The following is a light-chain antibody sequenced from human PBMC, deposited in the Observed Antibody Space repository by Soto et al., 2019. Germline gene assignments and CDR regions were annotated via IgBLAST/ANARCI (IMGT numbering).Light chain of an antibody. Sequence: VMTQSPATLSVSPGGRATLSCRASQSLRSSLAWYQQKPGQAPRLLIYGASTRATGIPARFSGSGSGTEFTLTISSLQSEDFAVYFCQQYNIWPQTFGQGTKVDIK. V-gene: IGKV3-15*01. CDR3: QQYNIWPQT. J-gene: IGKJ1*01. CDR1: QSLRSS. CDR2: GAS.